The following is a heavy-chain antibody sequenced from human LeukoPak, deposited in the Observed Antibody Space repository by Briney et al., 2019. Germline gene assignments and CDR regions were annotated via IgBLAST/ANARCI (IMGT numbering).Heavy chain of an antibody. V-gene: IGHV4-31*03. J-gene: IGHJ5*02. CDR2: IYYSGST. D-gene: IGHD3-3*01. Sequence: PSETLSLTCTVSGGSISSGGYYWSWIRQHPGKGLEWIGYIYYSGSTYYNPSLKSRVTISVDTSKNQFSLKLSSVTAADTAVYYCARVSRTDYDFWSGYYTFSWFDPWGQGTLVTVSS. CDR1: GGSISSGGYY. CDR3: ARVSRTDYDFWSGYYTFSWFDP.